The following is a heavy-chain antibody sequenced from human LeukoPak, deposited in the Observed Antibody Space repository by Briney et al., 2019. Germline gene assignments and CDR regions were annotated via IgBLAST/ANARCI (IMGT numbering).Heavy chain of an antibody. CDR1: GGSISSSSYY. CDR3: ASSWSSGYCYGTELRIFDY. D-gene: IGHD3-22*01. Sequence: SETLSLTCTVSGGSISSSSYYWGWIRQPPGKGLEWIGSIYYSGSTYYNPSLKSRVTISVDTSKNQFSLKLSSVTAAGTAVYYCASSWSSGYCYGTELRIFDYWGQGTLVTVSS. V-gene: IGHV4-39*07. CDR2: IYYSGST. J-gene: IGHJ4*02.